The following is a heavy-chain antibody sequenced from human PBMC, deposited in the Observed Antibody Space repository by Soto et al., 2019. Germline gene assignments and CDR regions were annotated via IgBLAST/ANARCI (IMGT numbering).Heavy chain of an antibody. CDR1: GFTFSSYA. CDR2: ISYDGSNK. CDR3: ANATRFLDRAQLLFGRAV. D-gene: IGHD3-3*01. J-gene: IGHJ6*02. V-gene: IGHV3-30-3*01. Sequence: GGSLRLSCAASGFTFSSYAMHWVRQAPGKGLEWVAVISYDGSNKYYADSVKGRFTISRDNSKNTLYLQMNSLRAEDTAVYYCANATRFLDRAQLLFGRAVWGQGTTVTGSS.